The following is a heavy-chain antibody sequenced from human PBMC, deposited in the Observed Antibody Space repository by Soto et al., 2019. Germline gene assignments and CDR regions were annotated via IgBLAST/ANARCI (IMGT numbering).Heavy chain of an antibody. CDR2: IYYSGST. D-gene: IGHD6-13*01. CDR1: GGSISSYY. CDR3: ARVGPFPGIAAAGHFDY. J-gene: IGHJ4*02. Sequence: PSETLSLTCTVSGGSISSYYWSWIRQPPGKGLEWIGYIYYSGSTNYNPSLKSRVTISVDTSKNQFSLKLSSVTAADTAVYYCARVGPFPGIAAAGHFDYWGQGTLVTVSS. V-gene: IGHV4-59*01.